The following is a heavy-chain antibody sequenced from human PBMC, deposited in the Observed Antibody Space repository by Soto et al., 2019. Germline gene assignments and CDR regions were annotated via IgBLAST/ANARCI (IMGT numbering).Heavy chain of an antibody. CDR3: TRHAGGQVEHCFYDYFMDG. J-gene: IGHJ6*03. D-gene: IGHD3-3*01. CDR1: GFPLSDSA. Sequence: EVQLVESGGGLVQPGGSLKLACLASGFPLSDSAIHWVRKASGKGLEWVGRIRSKTNNYATTYGAPVRGRFTLSRDDSKNTAYLQMNNLESEDAAVYYCTRHAGGQVEHCFYDYFMDGWGKGTTVSV. V-gene: IGHV3-73*01. CDR2: IRSKTNNYAT.